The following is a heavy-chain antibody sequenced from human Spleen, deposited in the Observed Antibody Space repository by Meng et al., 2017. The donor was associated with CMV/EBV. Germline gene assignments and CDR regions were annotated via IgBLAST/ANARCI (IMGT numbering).Heavy chain of an antibody. Sequence: SETLSLTCTVSGGSISSGDYYWSWIRQPPGKGLEWIGYIYYSGSTYYNPSLKSRVTISVDTSKNQFSLKLSSVTAADTAVYYCAREGPMVRGVINWFDPWGQGTLVTVSS. CDR1: GGSISSGDYY. D-gene: IGHD3-10*01. J-gene: IGHJ5*02. CDR3: AREGPMVRGVINWFDP. CDR2: IYYSGST. V-gene: IGHV4-30-4*08.